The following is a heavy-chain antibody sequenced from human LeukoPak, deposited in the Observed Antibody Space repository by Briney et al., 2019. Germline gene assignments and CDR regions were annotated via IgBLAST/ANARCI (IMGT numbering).Heavy chain of an antibody. D-gene: IGHD3-22*01. J-gene: IGHJ4*02. CDR1: GFTFDDYT. Sequence: GGSLRLSCAASGFTFDDYTMHWVRQAPGKGLEWVSLISWDGGSTYYADSVKGRFTISRDNSKNSLYLQMNSLRTEDTALYYCAKDPLGYYDSRGPFDYWARGTLVTVSP. CDR3: AKDPLGYYDSRGPFDY. CDR2: ISWDGGST. V-gene: IGHV3-43*01.